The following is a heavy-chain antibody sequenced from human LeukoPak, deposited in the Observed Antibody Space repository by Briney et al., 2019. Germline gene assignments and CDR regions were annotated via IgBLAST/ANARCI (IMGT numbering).Heavy chain of an antibody. D-gene: IGHD3-3*01. CDR3: AKSGAAYYGFWSGYHAGNWFDP. CDR1: GFTFSSYA. CDR2: IGGSGGST. Sequence: PGGSLRLSCAASGFTFSSYAMSWVRQAPGKGLEWVSAIGGSGGSTYYADSVKGRFTISRDNSKNSLYLQMNSLRAEDTAVYYCAKSGAAYYGFWSGYHAGNWFDPWGQGTLVTVSS. J-gene: IGHJ5*02. V-gene: IGHV3-23*01.